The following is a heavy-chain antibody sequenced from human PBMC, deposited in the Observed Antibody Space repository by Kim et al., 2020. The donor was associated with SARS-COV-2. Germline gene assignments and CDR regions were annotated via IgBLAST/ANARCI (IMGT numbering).Heavy chain of an antibody. Sequence: GGSLRLSCAASGFTFSSYGMHWVRQAPGKGLEWVAVISYDGSNKYYADSVKGRFTISRDNSKNTLYLQMNSLRAEDTAVYYCAKDRLRWYPFDYWGQGTL. D-gene: IGHD4-17*01. CDR1: GFTFSSYG. V-gene: IGHV3-30*18. CDR2: ISYDGSNK. CDR3: AKDRLRWYPFDY. J-gene: IGHJ4*02.